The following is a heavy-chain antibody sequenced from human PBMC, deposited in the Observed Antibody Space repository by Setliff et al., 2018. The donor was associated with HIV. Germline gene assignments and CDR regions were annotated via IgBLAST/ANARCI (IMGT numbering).Heavy chain of an antibody. CDR3: ARHRGARSGLYAVAQYFKY. CDR1: GGSISSGDYY. J-gene: IGHJ1*01. D-gene: IGHD6-19*01. Sequence: SETLSLTCTVSGGSISSGDYYWSWIRQPPGKGLEWIGYIYYSGSTYYNPSLKSRVTISVDTSKSQFSLKLSSVTAADTAVYYCARHRGARSGLYAVAQYFKYWGQGTLVTVSS. V-gene: IGHV4-30-4*08. CDR2: IYYSGST.